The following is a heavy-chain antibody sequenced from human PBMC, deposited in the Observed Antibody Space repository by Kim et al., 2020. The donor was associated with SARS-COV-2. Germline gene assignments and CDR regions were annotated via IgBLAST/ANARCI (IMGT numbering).Heavy chain of an antibody. D-gene: IGHD2-21*02. CDR3: AGGRTALPFS. CDR1: GESFSGYY. Sequence: SETLSLTCAVYGESFSGYYWNWLRQPPGKGLEWIGEINYNGNINYNPSPKSRVSISADASKNQFSLKVNSVTAADTAVYYCAGGRTALPFSWVRGTLVTV. V-gene: IGHV4-34*01. J-gene: IGHJ5*02. CDR2: INYNGNI.